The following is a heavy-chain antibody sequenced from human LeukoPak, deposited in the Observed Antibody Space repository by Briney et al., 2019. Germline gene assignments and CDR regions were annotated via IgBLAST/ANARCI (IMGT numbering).Heavy chain of an antibody. CDR1: GFTVSSNY. V-gene: IGHV3-23*01. Sequence: GGSLRLSCAASGFTVSSNYMSWVRQAPGKGLEWVSAISGSGGSTYYADSVKGRFTISRDNSKNTLYLQMNSLRAEDTAVYYCARGYYDSSGYYYWGQGTLVTVSS. CDR2: ISGSGGST. CDR3: ARGYYDSSGYYY. J-gene: IGHJ4*02. D-gene: IGHD3-22*01.